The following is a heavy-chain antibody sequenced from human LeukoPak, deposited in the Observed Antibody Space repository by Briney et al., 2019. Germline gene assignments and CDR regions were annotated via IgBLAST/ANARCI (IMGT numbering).Heavy chain of an antibody. V-gene: IGHV3-13*01. CDR2: IGTTGDT. CDR3: ARVAKERVGGVYYFDY. D-gene: IGHD1-1*01. Sequence: GGSLRLSCAASGFTFSDYDMHWVRQATGKGLEWVSAIGTTGDTYYTGSVKGRFTVSRENAKNSLYLQMNSLRAGDTAVYYCARVAKERVGGVYYFDYWGQGTLVTVSS. CDR1: GFTFSDYD. J-gene: IGHJ4*02.